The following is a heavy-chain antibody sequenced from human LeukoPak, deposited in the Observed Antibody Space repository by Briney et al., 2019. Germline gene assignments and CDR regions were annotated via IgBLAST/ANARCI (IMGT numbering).Heavy chain of an antibody. CDR1: GGSISSSIYY. CDR3: ARDRSGSYDPRDPHYYYYMDV. D-gene: IGHD1-26*01. Sequence: SETLSLTCTVSGGSISSSIYYWGWIRQPPGKGLEWIGYIYYSGSTNYNPSLKSRVTISVDTSKNQFSLKLSSVTAADTAVYYCARDRSGSYDPRDPHYYYYMDVWGKGTTVTISS. J-gene: IGHJ6*03. CDR2: IYYSGST. V-gene: IGHV4-61*01.